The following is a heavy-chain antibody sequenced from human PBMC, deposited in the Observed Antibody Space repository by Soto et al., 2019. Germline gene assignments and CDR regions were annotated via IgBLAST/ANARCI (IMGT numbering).Heavy chain of an antibody. CDR3: ARASFSSWYVLGH. CDR2: ISSGGSTI. CDR1: GFTLSDNY. J-gene: IGHJ1*01. D-gene: IGHD6-13*01. Sequence: QVQLVESGGGLVKPGGSLRLSCAASGFTLSDNYMSWIRQAPGKGLEWLSYISSGGSTIFYADSVKGRFTVSRDNAKNSLYLQMNSLRAEDTAGYYCARASFSSWYVLGHWGQGTLVTVSS. V-gene: IGHV3-11*01.